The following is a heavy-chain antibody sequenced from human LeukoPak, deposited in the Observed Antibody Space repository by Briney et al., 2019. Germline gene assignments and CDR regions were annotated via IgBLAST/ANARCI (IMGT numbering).Heavy chain of an antibody. J-gene: IGHJ4*02. V-gene: IGHV3-33*01. Sequence: GGSLRLSCAASGFIFKTYAMHWVRQAPGKGLEWVTMIWYDGSNKYYGDSVKGRFTISRDNSKNTVYLQMNSLRAEDTAVYYCARDEPNLYSGSLGWGQGTLVTVSS. CDR1: GFIFKTYA. D-gene: IGHD1-26*01. CDR2: IWYDGSNK. CDR3: ARDEPNLYSGSLG.